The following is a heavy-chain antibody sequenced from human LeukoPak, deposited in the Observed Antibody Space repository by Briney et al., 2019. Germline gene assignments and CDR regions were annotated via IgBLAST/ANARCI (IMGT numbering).Heavy chain of an antibody. CDR1: GGSISSGGYY. J-gene: IGHJ4*02. Sequence: SETLSLTCTVSGGSISSGGYYWRWIRQHPGRGLEWIGYIYYRGNTYYNPSLKSRVTISIDSSKNHFSMKLSSVTAADTAVYYCARVPYYDSSGPYFDYWGQGTLVTVSS. CDR2: IYYRGNT. D-gene: IGHD3-22*01. V-gene: IGHV4-31*03. CDR3: ARVPYYDSSGPYFDY.